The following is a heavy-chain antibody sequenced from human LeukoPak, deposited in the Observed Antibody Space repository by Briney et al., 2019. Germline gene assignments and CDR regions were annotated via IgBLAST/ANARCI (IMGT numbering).Heavy chain of an antibody. CDR2: IYYSGST. CDR1: GGSISSYY. Sequence: PSETLSLTCTVSGGSISSYYWSWIRRPPGKGLEWIGYIYYSGSTNYNPSLKSRVTISVDTSKNQFSLKLSSVTAADTAVYYCGRVSGRNGWYLMLGFDYWGQGTLVTVSS. J-gene: IGHJ4*02. D-gene: IGHD6-19*01. CDR3: GRVSGRNGWYLMLGFDY. V-gene: IGHV4-59*01.